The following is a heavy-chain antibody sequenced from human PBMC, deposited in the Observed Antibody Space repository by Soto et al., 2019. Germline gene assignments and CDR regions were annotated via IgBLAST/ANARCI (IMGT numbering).Heavy chain of an antibody. J-gene: IGHJ4*02. D-gene: IGHD3-3*01. CDR2: IVPNVGTV. Sequence: QMQLVQSGAEVKKPGSSVKVSCKASGGTLSSFINYPINWVRQAPGQGLEWMGGIVPNVGTVNYAQKFQGRVTITADKATGTAYMDLSSLTSEDTALYYCARRDTSGFLRYFDNWGQGTLVTVSS. CDR3: ARRDTSGFLRYFDN. CDR1: GGTLSSFINYP. V-gene: IGHV1-69*06.